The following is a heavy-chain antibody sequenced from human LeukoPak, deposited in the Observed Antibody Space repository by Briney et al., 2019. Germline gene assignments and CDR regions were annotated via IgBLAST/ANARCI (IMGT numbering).Heavy chain of an antibody. D-gene: IGHD4-23*01. CDR3: ARRLKDDDNSRNGLDY. J-gene: IGHJ4*01. CDR2: VYPDDSDT. CDR1: GYSFTSWW. Sequence: GESLKISCKGSGYSFTSWWIAWVRQMPGKGLEWMGIVYPDDSDTRYSPSFQGQVTISADKSITTAYLQWNSLKASDTAMYYCARRLKDDDNSRNGLDYWGQGTLVTVSS. V-gene: IGHV5-51*01.